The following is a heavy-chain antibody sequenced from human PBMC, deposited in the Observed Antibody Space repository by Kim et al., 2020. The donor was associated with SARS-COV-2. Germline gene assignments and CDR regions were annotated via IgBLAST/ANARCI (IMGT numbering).Heavy chain of an antibody. J-gene: IGHJ5*02. CDR3: ARGLYYDFWSGRGGRFDP. CDR1: GGSFSGYY. D-gene: IGHD3-3*01. CDR2: INHSGST. V-gene: IGHV4-34*01. Sequence: SETLSLTCAVYGGSFSGYYWSWIRQPPGKGLEWIGEINHSGSTNYNPSLKSRVTISVDTSKNQFSLKLSSVTAADTAEYYCARGLYYDFWSGRGGRFDPWGQGTLVTVSS.